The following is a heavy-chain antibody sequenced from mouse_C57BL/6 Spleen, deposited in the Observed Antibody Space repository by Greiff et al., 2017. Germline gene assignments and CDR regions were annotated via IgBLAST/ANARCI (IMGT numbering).Heavy chain of an antibody. CDR2: IDPSDSYT. CDR3: ARWGLCRKYFDY. J-gene: IGHJ2*01. D-gene: IGHD3-1*01. CDR1: GYTFTSYW. V-gene: IGHV1-69*01. Sequence: QVQLQQPGAELVMPGASVKLSCKASGYTFTSYWMHWVKQRPGQGLEWIGEIDPSDSYTNYNQKFKGKSTLTVDKSSSTAYMQLSSLTSEDSAIYYCARWGLCRKYFDYWGPGTTLTVSS.